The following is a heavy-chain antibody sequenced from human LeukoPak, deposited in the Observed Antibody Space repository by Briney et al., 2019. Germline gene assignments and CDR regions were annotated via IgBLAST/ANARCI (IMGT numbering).Heavy chain of an antibody. Sequence: AGSLRLSCAASGFTFSSYEMNWLRQAPGKGLEWVSYISSSGSTIYYADSVKGRFTISRDNAKNSLYLQMNSLGAEETDIYCRGSVVHCEYGGERSRLWGEGTLVTVSS. V-gene: IGHV3-48*03. CDR2: ISSSGSTI. J-gene: IGHJ4*02. CDR1: GFTFSSYE. D-gene: IGHD4-23*01. CDR3: GSVVHCEYGGERSRL.